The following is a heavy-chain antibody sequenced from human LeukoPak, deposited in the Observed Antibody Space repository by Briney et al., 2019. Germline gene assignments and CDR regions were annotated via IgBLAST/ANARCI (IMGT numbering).Heavy chain of an antibody. V-gene: IGHV3-30-3*01. CDR1: GFTFSSYA. D-gene: IGHD2-2*01. J-gene: IGHJ5*02. CDR3: ARGYCSSTSCPPHGNWLGP. CDR2: ISYDGSNK. Sequence: GGSLRLSCAASGFTFSSYAMHWVRQAPGKGLEWVAVISYDGSNKYYADSVKGRFTISRDNSKNTLYLQMNSLRAEDTAVYYCARGYCSSTSCPPHGNWLGPWGQGTLVTVSS.